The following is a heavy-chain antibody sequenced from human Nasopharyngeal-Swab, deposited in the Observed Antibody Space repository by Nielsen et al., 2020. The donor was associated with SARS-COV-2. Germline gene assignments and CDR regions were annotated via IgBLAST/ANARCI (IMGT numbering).Heavy chain of an antibody. CDR1: GGSFSGYY. CDR3: AGGWGRAIAAD. CDR2: INHSGST. J-gene: IGHJ4*02. D-gene: IGHD6-13*01. V-gene: IGHV4-34*01. Sequence: SETLSLTCAVYGGSFSGYYWSWIRQPPGKGLEWIGEINHSGSTNYNPSLKSRVTISVDTSKNQFSLNLRSVTATDTAVYYCAGGWGRAIAADWGQGTLVTVSS.